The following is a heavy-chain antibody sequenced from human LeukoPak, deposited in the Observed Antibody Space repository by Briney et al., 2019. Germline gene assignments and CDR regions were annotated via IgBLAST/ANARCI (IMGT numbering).Heavy chain of an antibody. D-gene: IGHD3-16*01. CDR2: IWYDGSNK. CDR3: ARDPGAGEWVFYFDY. Sequence: GRSLRLSCAASGVTISSDGMHWVRQAPRKGLEWVAVIWYDGSNKYYADSVKGRFTISRDNSKNTLYLQMNSLGAEDKAVYYCARDPGAGEWVFYFDYWGQGTLVTVSS. V-gene: IGHV3-33*08. CDR1: GVTISSDG. J-gene: IGHJ4*02.